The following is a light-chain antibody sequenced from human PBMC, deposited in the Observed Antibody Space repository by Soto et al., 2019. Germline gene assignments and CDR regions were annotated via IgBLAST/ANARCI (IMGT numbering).Light chain of an antibody. CDR1: QGISSR. J-gene: IGKJ4*01. CDR2: TAS. Sequence: IQMTQSPSSLSSSVLYIVSITCRASQGISSRLAWYQQKPGKAPKLLIYTASSLQSGVPSRFRGSGSETDFTLTIYSLQPEDFEPSYCQQDNSFTLTFGGRNXVDIK. V-gene: IGKV1-12*01. CDR3: QQDNSFTLT.